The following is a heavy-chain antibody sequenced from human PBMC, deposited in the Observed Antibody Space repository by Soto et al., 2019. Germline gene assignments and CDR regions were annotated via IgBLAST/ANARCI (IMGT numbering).Heavy chain of an antibody. J-gene: IGHJ6*02. V-gene: IGHV3-74*01. CDR3: ARGRWELLGDYYGMDV. Sequence: GGSLRLSCAASGFTFSSYWMHWVRQAPGKGLVWVSRINSDGSSTSYADSVKGRFTISRDNAKNTLYLQMNSLRAEDTAVYYCARGRWELLGDYYGMDVWGQGTTVTVSS. CDR1: GFTFSSYW. D-gene: IGHD1-26*01. CDR2: INSDGSST.